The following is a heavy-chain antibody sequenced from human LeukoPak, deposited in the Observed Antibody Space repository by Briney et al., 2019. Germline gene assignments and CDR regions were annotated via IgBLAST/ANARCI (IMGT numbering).Heavy chain of an antibody. CDR1: GGSISSSSYY. CDR3: AREGRIAAAGTYYYYYMDV. CDR2: IYYSGST. D-gene: IGHD6-13*01. Sequence: SETLSLTCTVSGGSISSSSYYWGWIRQPPGKGLEWIGSIYYSGSTYYNPSLKSRVTISVDKSKNQFSLKLSSVTAADTAVYYCAREGRIAAAGTYYYYYMDVWGKGTTVTVSS. V-gene: IGHV4-39*07. J-gene: IGHJ6*03.